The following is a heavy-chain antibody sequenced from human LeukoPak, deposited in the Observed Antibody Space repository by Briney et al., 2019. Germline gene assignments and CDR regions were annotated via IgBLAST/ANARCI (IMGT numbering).Heavy chain of an antibody. D-gene: IGHD3-22*01. CDR2: INPNSGGT. J-gene: IGHJ5*01. CDR3: ARDPYYQDSSGYSFHP. Sequence: ASVKVSCKASGYTFTGYYMHWVRQAPGQGLEWMGRINPNSGGTNYAQKFQGRVTMTRDTSISTAYMELSRLRSDDTAMYYCARDPYYQDSSGYSFHPWGQGTL. V-gene: IGHV1-2*06. CDR1: GYTFTGYY.